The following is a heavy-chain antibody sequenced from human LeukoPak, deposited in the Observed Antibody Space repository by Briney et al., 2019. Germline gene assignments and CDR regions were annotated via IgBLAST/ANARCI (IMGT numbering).Heavy chain of an antibody. CDR3: ASNYYGSGSLDY. Sequence: PSDTLSLTCTVSGGSISSYYWSWIRQPPGKGLEWIGYIYYSGSTNYNPSLKSRATISVDTSKNQFSLKVSSVTAADTAVYYCASNYYGSGSLDYWGQGNLVTVSS. CDR1: GGSISSYY. CDR2: IYYSGST. V-gene: IGHV4-59*08. D-gene: IGHD3-10*01. J-gene: IGHJ4*02.